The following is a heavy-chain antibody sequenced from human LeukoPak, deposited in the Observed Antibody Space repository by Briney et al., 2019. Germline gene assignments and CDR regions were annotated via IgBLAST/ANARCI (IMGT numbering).Heavy chain of an antibody. J-gene: IGHJ4*02. V-gene: IGHV4-59*08. CDR3: ASFIAAAGTGDY. CDR1: GGSISSYY. Sequence: SETLSLTCTVSGGSISSYYWSWIRQPPGKGLEWIGYIYYSGSTNYNPSLKSRVTISVDTSKNQFSLKLSSVTAADTAVYYCASFIAAAGTGDYWGQGTLVTASS. CDR2: IYYSGST. D-gene: IGHD6-13*01.